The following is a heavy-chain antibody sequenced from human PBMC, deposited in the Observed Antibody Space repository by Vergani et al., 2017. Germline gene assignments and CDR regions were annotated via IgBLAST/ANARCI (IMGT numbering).Heavy chain of an antibody. V-gene: IGHV1-3*01. Sequence: QVQLVQSGAEVKKPGASVKVSCKASGYTFTSYAMHWVRQAPGQRLEWMGWINAGNGNTKYSQKFQGRVTITRDTSASTAYMELSSLRSEDTAVYYCARVGCELLTIDYWGQGTLVTVSS. J-gene: IGHJ4*02. CDR1: GYTFTSYA. CDR3: ARVGCELLTIDY. CDR2: INAGNGNT. D-gene: IGHD1-26*01.